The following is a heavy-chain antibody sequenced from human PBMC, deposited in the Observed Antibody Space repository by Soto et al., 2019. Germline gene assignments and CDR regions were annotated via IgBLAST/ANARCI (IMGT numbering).Heavy chain of an antibody. V-gene: IGHV4-31*03. CDR1: GGSISSGGYY. CDR2: IYYSGST. CDR3: ARVLSSKHGGHFDY. J-gene: IGHJ4*02. Sequence: SETLSLTCTVSGGSISSGGYYWSWIRQHPGKGLEWIGYIYYSGSTYYNPSLKSRVTISVDTSKNQFSLKLSSVTAADAAVYYCARVLSSKHGGHFDYWGQGTLVTVSS. D-gene: IGHD2-15*01.